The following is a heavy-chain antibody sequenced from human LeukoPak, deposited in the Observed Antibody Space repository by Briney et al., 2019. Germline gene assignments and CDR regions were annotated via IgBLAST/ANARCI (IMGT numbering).Heavy chain of an antibody. Sequence: PSETLSLTCTVSGGSISSYYWSWIRQPAGKGLEWIGRIYTSGSTNYNPSLKSRVTMSVDTSKNQFSLKLSSVTAADTAVYYCARRTWYGDLGWYFDLWGRGTLVTVSS. CDR3: ARRTWYGDLGWYFDL. D-gene: IGHD4-17*01. V-gene: IGHV4-4*07. CDR2: IYTSGST. CDR1: GGSISSYY. J-gene: IGHJ2*01.